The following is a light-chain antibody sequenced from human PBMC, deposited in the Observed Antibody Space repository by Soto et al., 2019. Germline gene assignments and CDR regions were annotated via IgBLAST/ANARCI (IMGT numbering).Light chain of an antibody. CDR3: QQFSNSPWP. Sequence: IGMSQSPAAVSVSTGERATFSCRASQSVSSSYLAWYQQKPGQAPRLLIYGASSRATGIPDRFSGSGSGTDFTLTISRLEPEDFAVYFCQQFSNSPWPFGQGAMVDIK. V-gene: IGKV3-20*01. CDR1: QSVSSSY. J-gene: IGKJ1*01. CDR2: GAS.